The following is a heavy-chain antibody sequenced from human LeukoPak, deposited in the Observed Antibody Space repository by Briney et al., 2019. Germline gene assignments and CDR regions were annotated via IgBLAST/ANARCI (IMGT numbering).Heavy chain of an antibody. CDR3: ARAATPYYFDY. Sequence: GGSLRLSCAAPGFTFSSNYMSWVRQAPGKGLEWVSVIYSGGNTYYADSVKGRFTISRDNSKNTLYLQMNSLRAEDTAVYYCARAATPYYFDYWGQGTLVTVAS. CDR1: GFTFSSNY. J-gene: IGHJ4*02. CDR2: IYSGGNT. V-gene: IGHV3-53*01.